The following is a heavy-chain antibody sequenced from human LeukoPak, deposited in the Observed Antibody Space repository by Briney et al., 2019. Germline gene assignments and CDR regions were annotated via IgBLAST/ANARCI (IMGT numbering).Heavy chain of an antibody. D-gene: IGHD4-17*01. Sequence: PSETLSLTCAVSGGSISSSNWWSWVRQPPGKGLEWIGEIYHSGSTNYNPSLKSRVSISMDTSKNHFSLKLRSVTAADTAVYYCARVGDGDYWGWFDPWGQGTLVTVSS. J-gene: IGHJ5*02. CDR1: GGSISSSNW. CDR2: IYHSGST. V-gene: IGHV4-4*02. CDR3: ARVGDGDYWGWFDP.